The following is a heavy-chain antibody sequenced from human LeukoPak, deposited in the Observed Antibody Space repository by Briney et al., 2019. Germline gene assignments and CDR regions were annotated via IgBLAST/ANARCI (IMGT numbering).Heavy chain of an antibody. CDR2: IYISGSGST. CDR3: ARDKRVAVAGTYIYYYYMDV. V-gene: IGHV4-4*07. CDR1: GGSISSYY. J-gene: IGHJ6*03. D-gene: IGHD6-19*01. Sequence: SETLSFTCTVSGGSISSYYWSWIRQPAGKGLEWIGRIYISGSGSTNYNPSLKSRVTMSVDTSKNQFSLKLSSVTAADTAVYYCARDKRVAVAGTYIYYYYMDVWGNGTTVTISS.